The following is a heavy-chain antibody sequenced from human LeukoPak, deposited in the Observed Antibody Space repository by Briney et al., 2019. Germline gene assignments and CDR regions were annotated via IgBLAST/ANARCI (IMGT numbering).Heavy chain of an antibody. CDR2: IYHSGSP. V-gene: IGHV4-4*02. CDR1: GGSISSNNW. CDR3: ARVNINNWHSCDY. Sequence: SGTLSLTCAVSGGSISSNNWWGWVRQPPGKGLEWIGEIYHSGSPNYNPSLKSRVTISVDKSRNHFSLNLSSVTAADTAVYYCARVNINNWHSCDYWGQGTLVIVSS. J-gene: IGHJ4*02. D-gene: IGHD1-1*01.